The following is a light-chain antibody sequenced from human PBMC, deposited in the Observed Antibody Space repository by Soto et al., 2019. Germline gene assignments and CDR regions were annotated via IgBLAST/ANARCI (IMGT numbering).Light chain of an antibody. V-gene: IGKV1-5*03. CDR3: KQYNSYPWT. CDR1: QSISSW. Sequence: DIQMTQSPSTLSASVGDRVTITCRASQSISSWLAWYQQKPGKAPNLLIYKASSLESGVPSRFSGSGSGTEFTLTISSLQPDDFATYYCKQYNSYPWTFGQGTKVELK. CDR2: KAS. J-gene: IGKJ1*01.